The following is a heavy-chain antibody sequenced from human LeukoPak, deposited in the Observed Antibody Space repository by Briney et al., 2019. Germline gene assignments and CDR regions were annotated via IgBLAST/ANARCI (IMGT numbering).Heavy chain of an antibody. J-gene: IGHJ4*02. CDR1: GFTFSNHW. CDR2: IKEDGTDG. D-gene: IGHD3-10*01. Sequence: GGSLRLSCVVSGFTFSNHWMSWVRQAPGKRLEWVADIKEDGTDGYYVDSVKGRFTISRDNAKNSLYLQLNSLRAEDTAVYYCARVYASGSGGFYNPFDYWGQGTRVTVSS. V-gene: IGHV3-7*01. CDR3: ARVYASGSGGFYNPFDY.